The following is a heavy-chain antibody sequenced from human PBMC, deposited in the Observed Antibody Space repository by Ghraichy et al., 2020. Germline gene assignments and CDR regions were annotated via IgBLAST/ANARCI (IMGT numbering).Heavy chain of an antibody. Sequence: LSLTCAASGFIFSSYGVSWVRQAPRKGLEWVSAIGGSGGDTYYADSVKGRFTISRDNSKNTLYLQMNSLRAEDTAVYYCAKQTTVVRGVISPFDIWGQGTMVTVSA. CDR2: IGGSGGDT. CDR1: GFIFSSYG. CDR3: AKQTTVVRGVISPFDI. D-gene: IGHD3-10*01. J-gene: IGHJ3*02. V-gene: IGHV3-23*01.